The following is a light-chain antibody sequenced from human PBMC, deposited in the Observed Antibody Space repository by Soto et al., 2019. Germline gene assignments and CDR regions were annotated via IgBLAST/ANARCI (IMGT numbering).Light chain of an antibody. CDR1: QDITND. CDR3: QQYGDSPFT. CDR2: AAS. J-gene: IGKJ3*01. V-gene: IGKV1-6*01. Sequence: AIQMTQSPSSLSASVGDRVTINCRASQDITNDLGWYQLKPGKAPKVLIYAASTLQSGVASRFSGSGSGTDFTLTISSVQPDDFALYYCQQYGDSPFTFGPGTRVDVK.